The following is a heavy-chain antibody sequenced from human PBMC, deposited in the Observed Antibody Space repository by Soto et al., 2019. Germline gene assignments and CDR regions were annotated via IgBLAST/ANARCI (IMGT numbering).Heavy chain of an antibody. CDR3: ARVPPPYCSSTSCYGGLHPDFWSDP. CDR1: GDSVSSNSAA. Sequence: PSQTLSLTCAISGDSVSSNSAAWNWIRQSPSRGLEWLGRTYYRSKWYNDYAVSVKSRITINPDTSKNQFSLQLNSMTPEDTAVYYCARVPPPYCSSTSCYGGLHPDFWSDPWGQGTLVTVSS. CDR2: TYYRSKWYN. D-gene: IGHD2-2*01. J-gene: IGHJ5*02. V-gene: IGHV6-1*01.